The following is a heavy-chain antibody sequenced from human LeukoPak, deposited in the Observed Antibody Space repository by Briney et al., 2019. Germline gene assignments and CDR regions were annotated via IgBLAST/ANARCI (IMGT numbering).Heavy chain of an antibody. D-gene: IGHD3-10*01. J-gene: IGHJ4*02. CDR1: GGTFSSYA. CDR3: ARALDYYGSGSLDY. CDR2: IIPILGIA. V-gene: IGHV1-69*04. Sequence: GASVKVSCKASGGTFSSYAISWVRQAPGQGLEWMGRIIPILGIANYAQKFQGRVTITADKSTSTAYMELSSLRSEDTAVYYCARALDYYGSGSLDYWGQGTLVTVSS.